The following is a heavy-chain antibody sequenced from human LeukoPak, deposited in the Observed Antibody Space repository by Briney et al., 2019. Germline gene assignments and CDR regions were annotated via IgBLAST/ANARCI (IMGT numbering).Heavy chain of an antibody. CDR3: ARVRRSPVVPAAIHFDY. CDR1: GFTFSSYS. CDR2: ISSSSSYI. Sequence: GRSLRLSCAASGFTFSSYSMNWVRQAPGKGLEWVSSISSSSSYIYYADSVKGRFTISRDNAKNSLYLQMNSLRAEDTAVYYCARVRRSPVVPAAIHFDYWGQGTLVTVSS. V-gene: IGHV3-21*01. D-gene: IGHD2-2*01. J-gene: IGHJ4*02.